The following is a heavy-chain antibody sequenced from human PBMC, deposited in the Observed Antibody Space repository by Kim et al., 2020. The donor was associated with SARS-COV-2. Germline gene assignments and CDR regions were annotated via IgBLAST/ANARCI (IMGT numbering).Heavy chain of an antibody. V-gene: IGHV3-9*01. CDR1: GFTFDDYA. J-gene: IGHJ4*02. CDR3: AKFCDYYGSGDY. CDR2: ISWNSGSI. D-gene: IGHD3-10*01. Sequence: GGSLRLSCAASGFTFDDYAMHWVRQAPGKGLEWVSGISWNSGSIGYADSVKGRFTISRDNAKNSLYLQMNSLRAEDTALYYCAKFCDYYGSGDYWGQGTLVTVSS.